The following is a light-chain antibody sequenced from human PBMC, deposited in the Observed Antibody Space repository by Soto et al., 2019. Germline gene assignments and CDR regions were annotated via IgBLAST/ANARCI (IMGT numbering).Light chain of an antibody. CDR3: SSYTSSSTLV. V-gene: IGLV2-14*01. CDR1: SSDIYDYKF. Sequence: QSVLTQPASVSGSPGQSITISCTGTSSDIYDYKFVSWYQQHPGKAPKLIIYEVTRRPSGVSDRFSGSKSGNTASLTISGLQAEDEADYYCSSYTSSSTLVFGGGTKLTVL. J-gene: IGLJ2*01. CDR2: EVT.